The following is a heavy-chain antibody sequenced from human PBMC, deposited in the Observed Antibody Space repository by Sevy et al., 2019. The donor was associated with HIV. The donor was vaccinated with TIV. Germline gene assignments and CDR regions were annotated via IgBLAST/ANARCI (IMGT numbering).Heavy chain of an antibody. CDR2: VSSDGTYK. CDR3: AFSGNFWPYNWFDP. J-gene: IGHJ5*02. D-gene: IGHD6-25*01. CDR1: GPGLIFSNFG. V-gene: IGHV3-30*03. Sequence: GGSLRLSCAASGPGLIFSNFGVHWVRQIPGKGLESVATVSSDGTYKYYADSLKDRFTISGDNSRNTVDLQMTSLRPDDAGHYFCAFSGNFWPYNWFDPWGQGTLVTVSS.